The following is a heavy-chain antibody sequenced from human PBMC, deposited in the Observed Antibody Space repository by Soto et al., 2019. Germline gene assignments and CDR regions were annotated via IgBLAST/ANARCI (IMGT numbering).Heavy chain of an antibody. CDR3: ARGSSTSGWSY. Sequence: EVQLVESGGGLVQPGGSLRLSCAASGFTFSDFWMSWVRQVPGKGLEWVANIKQDGSERYYVDSVKGRLTISRDNAKNSLYLQMNSLRVDDTAVYYCARGSSTSGWSYWGQGTLVTVSS. D-gene: IGHD6-19*01. V-gene: IGHV3-7*05. J-gene: IGHJ4*02. CDR1: GFTFSDFW. CDR2: IKQDGSER.